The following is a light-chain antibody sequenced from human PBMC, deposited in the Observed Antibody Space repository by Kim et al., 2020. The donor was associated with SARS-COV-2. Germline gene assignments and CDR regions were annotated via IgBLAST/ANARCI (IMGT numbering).Light chain of an antibody. CDR3: QQANSFPPWT. J-gene: IGKJ1*01. CDR1: QDINTW. CDR2: GAS. Sequence: IQLTQSPSSVSASVGDRVTITCRGSQDINTWVGWYQQKPGKPPKLLIYGASNLQSGVPSRFSGSGSGTDFTLTISRLQPDDCATYYCQQANSFPPWTFGQGTKLEI. V-gene: IGKV1-12*01.